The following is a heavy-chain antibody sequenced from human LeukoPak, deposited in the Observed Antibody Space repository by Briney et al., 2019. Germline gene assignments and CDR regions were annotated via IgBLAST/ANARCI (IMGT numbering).Heavy chain of an antibody. D-gene: IGHD3-3*01. CDR3: ARSITIFGVVDFDY. CDR2: IIPIFGTA. V-gene: IGHV1-69*01. CDR1: GGTFSSYA. J-gene: IGHJ4*02. Sequence: ASVKVSCKASGGTFSSYAISWVRQAPGQGLEWMGGIIPIFGTANYAQKFQGRVTITADESTSTAYMELSSLRSEDTAVYYCARSITIFGVVDFDYGGQGTLVTVSS.